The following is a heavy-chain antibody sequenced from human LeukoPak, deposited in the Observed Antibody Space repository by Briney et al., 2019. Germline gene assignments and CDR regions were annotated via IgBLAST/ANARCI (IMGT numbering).Heavy chain of an antibody. Sequence: SETLSLTCTVSGGSISSYYWSWIRQPPGKGLEWIGYIYYSGSTNYNPSLKSRVTISVDTSKNQFSLKLSSVTAADTAVYYCARHVVGAAAGRLAYYYMDVWGKGTTVTISS. CDR2: IYYSGST. D-gene: IGHD6-13*01. J-gene: IGHJ6*03. CDR1: GGSISSYY. CDR3: ARHVVGAAAGRLAYYYMDV. V-gene: IGHV4-59*08.